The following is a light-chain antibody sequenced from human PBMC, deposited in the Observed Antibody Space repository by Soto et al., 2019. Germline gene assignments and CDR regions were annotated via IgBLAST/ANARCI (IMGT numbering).Light chain of an antibody. CDR2: GAS. Sequence: EIVLTQSPGTLSLSPGERATLSCRASQSVSNFLAWYQQKPGQAPRLLIYGASTRATGIPARFSGSGSGTEFTLTINSLQSEDFAVYYCQQYNNWWTFGQGTKVDIK. CDR3: QQYNNWWT. J-gene: IGKJ1*01. CDR1: QSVSNF. V-gene: IGKV3-15*01.